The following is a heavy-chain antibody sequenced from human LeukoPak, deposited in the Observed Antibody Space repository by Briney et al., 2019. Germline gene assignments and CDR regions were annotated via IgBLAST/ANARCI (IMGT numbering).Heavy chain of an antibody. CDR2: INAGNGNT. CDR1: GYTFTSYA. Sequence: ASVKVSCKASGYTFTSYAMHWVRQAPGQRLEWMGWINAGNGNTKYSQKFQGRVTITRDTSASTAYMELSSLRSEDTAVYYCAKAVAGFDWPPHYMDVWGKGTTVTVSS. J-gene: IGHJ6*03. CDR3: AKAVAGFDWPPHYMDV. V-gene: IGHV1-3*01. D-gene: IGHD3-9*01.